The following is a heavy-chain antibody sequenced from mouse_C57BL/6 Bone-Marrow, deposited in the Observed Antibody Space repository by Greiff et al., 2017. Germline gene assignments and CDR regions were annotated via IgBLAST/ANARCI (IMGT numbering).Heavy chain of an antibody. CDR3: ARHEGLRRLYYFDD. J-gene: IGHJ2*01. V-gene: IGHV5-2*01. Sequence: EVQRVESGGGLVQPGESLKLSCESNEYEFPSHDMSWVRKTPEKRLELVAAINSDGGSTYYPDTMDRRFIISSDNTKKTLYLQMSSLRSEDTALYNGARHEGLRRLYYFDDWGQGTTLTVSS. CDR1: EYEFPSHD. CDR2: INSDGGST. D-gene: IGHD2-4*01.